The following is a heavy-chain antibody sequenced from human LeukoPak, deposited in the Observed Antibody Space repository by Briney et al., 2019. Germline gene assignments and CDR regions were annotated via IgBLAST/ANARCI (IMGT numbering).Heavy chain of an antibody. V-gene: IGHV4-59*01. CDR3: ARKSVAVRDAFDI. CDR2: IYYTGST. Sequence: SETLSLTCAVYGGSFSGYYWSWIRQPPGKGLDWIGYIYYTGSTYYNPSLKSRVTISVDTSKNQFSLKLNSVTAADTAVYYCARKSVAVRDAFDIWGQGTMVTVSS. CDR1: GGSFSGYY. J-gene: IGHJ3*02. D-gene: IGHD6-19*01.